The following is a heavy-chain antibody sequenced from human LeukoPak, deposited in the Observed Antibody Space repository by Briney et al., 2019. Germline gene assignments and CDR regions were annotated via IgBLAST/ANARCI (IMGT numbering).Heavy chain of an antibody. CDR2: INHSGST. CDR1: GGSISSGDYY. Sequence: SETLSLTCTVSGGSISSGDYYWSWIRQPPGKGLEWIGEINHSGSTNYNPSLKSRVTISVDTSKNQFSLKLSSVTAADTAVYYCARGLGRWLQLRAFDIWGQGTMVTVSS. J-gene: IGHJ3*02. V-gene: IGHV4-39*07. CDR3: ARGLGRWLQLRAFDI. D-gene: IGHD5-24*01.